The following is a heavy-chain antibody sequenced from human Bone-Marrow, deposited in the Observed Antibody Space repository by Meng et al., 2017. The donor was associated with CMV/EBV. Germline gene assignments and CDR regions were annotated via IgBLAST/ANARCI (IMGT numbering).Heavy chain of an antibody. CDR3: VRDRSPLGWYGGGDYFGMDV. V-gene: IGHV3-21*04. CDR2: IISSSSYI. J-gene: IGHJ6*04. Sequence: GESLKISCAASGFTVSSNEMSWVRQAPGKGLEWVSSIISSSSYIYYADSVKGRFTISRDKAKNSLYLQMNSLRTEDTAVYSCVRDRSPLGWYGGGDYFGMDVWGEATTVTVSS. CDR1: GFTVSSNE. D-gene: IGHD1-26*01.